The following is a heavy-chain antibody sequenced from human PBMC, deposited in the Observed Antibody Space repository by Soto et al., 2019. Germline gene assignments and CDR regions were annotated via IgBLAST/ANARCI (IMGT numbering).Heavy chain of an antibody. Sequence: QVQLQESGPGLVKPSQTLSLTCTVSGGSISSGGYYWSWIRQHPGKGLEWVGYIYYSGSTYYNPSLKSRVTISVDTSKNQFSLKLSSVTAADTAVYYCARLSDSSGYYPFDYWGQGTLVTVSS. CDR1: GGSISSGGYY. J-gene: IGHJ4*02. V-gene: IGHV4-31*03. CDR2: IYYSGST. D-gene: IGHD3-22*01. CDR3: ARLSDSSGYYPFDY.